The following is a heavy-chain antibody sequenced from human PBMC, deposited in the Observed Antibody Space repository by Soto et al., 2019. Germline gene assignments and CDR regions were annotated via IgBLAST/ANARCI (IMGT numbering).Heavy chain of an antibody. J-gene: IGHJ5*02. D-gene: IGHD6-19*01. CDR3: ERMYSSGSGWFHP. CDR1: GYSITAGGYY. Sequence: SETLSLTCFVSGYSITAGGYYWSWIRHHPGKGLEWIGSFYSSGSIIYNPSLRSRVSISGDTSSNQFSMSLTSVTAADTARYYCERMYSSGSGWFHPWGQGTLVTVS. V-gene: IGHV4-31*03. CDR2: FYSSGSI.